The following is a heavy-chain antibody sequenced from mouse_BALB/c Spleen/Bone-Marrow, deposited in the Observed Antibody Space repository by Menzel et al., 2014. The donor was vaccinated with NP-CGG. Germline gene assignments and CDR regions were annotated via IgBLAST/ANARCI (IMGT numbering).Heavy chain of an antibody. CDR3: ARHAYYDQTEVSFVY. D-gene: IGHD2-4*01. CDR1: GFTFSTYG. J-gene: IGHJ3*01. CDR2: ISSGGGYT. V-gene: IGHV5-6*01. Sequence: EVKLVESGGDLVKPGGSLKLSCAASGFTFSTYGMSWVRQTPDKRLEWVATISSGGGYTYYPDSVKGRFTISRDNANNTLYLQMSSLKSEDTAMYYCARHAYYDQTEVSFVYWGQGTLVTVSA.